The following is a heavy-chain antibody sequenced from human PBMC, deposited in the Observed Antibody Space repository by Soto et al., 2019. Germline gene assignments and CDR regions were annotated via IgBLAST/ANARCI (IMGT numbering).Heavy chain of an antibody. CDR3: AKDRAEYGMDV. CDR1: GFTFSSYG. J-gene: IGHJ6*02. CDR2: ISYDGSNK. Sequence: GGSLRLSCAASGFTFSSYGMHWVRQAPGKGLEWVAVISYDGSNKYYADSVKGRFTISRDNSKNTLYLQMNSLRAEDTAVYYCAKDRAEYGMDVWGQGTTVTVSS. V-gene: IGHV3-30*18.